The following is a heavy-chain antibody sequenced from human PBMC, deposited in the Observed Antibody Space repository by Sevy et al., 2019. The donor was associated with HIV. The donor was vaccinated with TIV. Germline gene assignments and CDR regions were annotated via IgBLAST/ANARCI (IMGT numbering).Heavy chain of an antibody. J-gene: IGHJ6*02. CDR3: ARFLSTSYYYHYAMDV. CDR1: GYTFTSYD. D-gene: IGHD2-2*01. V-gene: IGHV1-8*01. Sequence: ASVKVSCRASGYTFTSYDINWVRQATGQGLEWMGWMNPNSGNTGYAQKFQGRVTMTRNTSISTAYMELSSLRSEDTAVYYCARFLSTSYYYHYAMDVWGQGTTVTVSS. CDR2: MNPNSGNT.